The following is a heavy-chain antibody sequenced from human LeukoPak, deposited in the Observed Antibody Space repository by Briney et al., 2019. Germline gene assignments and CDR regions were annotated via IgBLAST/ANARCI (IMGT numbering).Heavy chain of an antibody. V-gene: IGHV4-59*08. Sequence: PSETLSLTCTVSGGSINSYYWSWIRQPPGKGLEWIGYIYYSGSTNYNPSLKSRVTISVDTSKNQFSLKLSSVTAADTAVYYCARSREYYGSGLPHCWGQGTLVTVSS. CDR3: ARSREYYGSGLPHC. CDR2: IYYSGST. D-gene: IGHD3-10*01. J-gene: IGHJ4*02. CDR1: GGSINSYY.